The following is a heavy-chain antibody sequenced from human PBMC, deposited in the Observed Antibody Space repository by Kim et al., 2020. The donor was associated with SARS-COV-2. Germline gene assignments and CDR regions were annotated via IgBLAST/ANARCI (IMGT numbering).Heavy chain of an antibody. CDR2: RT. J-gene: IGHJ4*02. V-gene: IGHV3-23*01. Sequence: RTYYAASVKGRFTISRDNSKNTLYLQMNSLRAEDTAVYYCAKDGPYYFDYWGQGTLVTVSS. CDR3: AKDGPYYFDY.